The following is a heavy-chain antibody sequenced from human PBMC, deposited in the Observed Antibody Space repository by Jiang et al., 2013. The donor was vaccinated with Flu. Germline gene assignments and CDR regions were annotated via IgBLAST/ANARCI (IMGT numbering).Heavy chain of an antibody. Sequence: QLVESGAEVKKPGESQKISCKASGYSFTDYWIAWVRQMPGKGLEYMGIIYPGDSDTRYSPSFQGQVTISVDKSINTAYLQWSSLKASDTAIYYCARHDYGVNGHDAFDIWGQGTMVTVSS. D-gene: IGHD4-23*01. J-gene: IGHJ3*02. CDR1: GYSFTDYW. CDR3: ARHDYGVNGHDAFDI. CDR2: IYPGDSDT. V-gene: IGHV5-51*01.